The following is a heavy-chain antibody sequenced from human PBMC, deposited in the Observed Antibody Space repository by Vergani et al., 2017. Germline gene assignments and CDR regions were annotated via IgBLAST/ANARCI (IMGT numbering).Heavy chain of an antibody. CDR1: GFTFSSYS. CDR2: ISSSSSYI. CDR3: ARDPRSCSGGSCYYNY. D-gene: IGHD2-15*01. V-gene: IGHV3-21*01. Sequence: EVQLVESGGGLVKPGGSLRLSCAASGFTFSSYSLNWVRQAPGKGLEWVSSISSSSSYIFHADSVKGRFTISRDNAQNSLYLQMNSLRAEDTAVYYCARDPRSCSGGSCYYNYWGQGTLVTVSS. J-gene: IGHJ4*02.